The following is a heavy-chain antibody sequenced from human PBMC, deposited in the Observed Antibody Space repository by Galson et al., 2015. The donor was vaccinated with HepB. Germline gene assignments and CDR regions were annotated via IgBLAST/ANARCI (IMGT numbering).Heavy chain of an antibody. Sequence: SLRLSCAASRFTFTNAWMNWVRQAPGKGLEWVGRIKSKTGGGTIHYAAHVKGRFTISRDDSKSTVYLQMNSLKTEDTAVYYCTGYLTGSMAVTGRPSTRAWFDPWGQGALVTVSP. D-gene: IGHD6-19*01. J-gene: IGHJ5*02. CDR2: IKSKTGGGTI. CDR3: TGYLTGSMAVTGRPSTRAWFDP. CDR1: RFTFTNAW. V-gene: IGHV3-15*01.